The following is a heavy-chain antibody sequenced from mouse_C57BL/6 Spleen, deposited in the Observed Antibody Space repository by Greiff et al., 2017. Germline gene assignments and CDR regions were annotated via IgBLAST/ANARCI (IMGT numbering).Heavy chain of an antibody. CDR1: GYTFTSYW. J-gene: IGHJ4*01. V-gene: IGHV1-72*01. Sequence: QVQLQQPGAELVKPGASVKLSCKASGYTFTSYWMHWVKQRPGRGLEWIGGIDPNSGGTKYNEKFKSKATLTVDKPSSAAYMQLSSLTSEDSVVYYCTRDYYYSKSYYAMDYWGQGTTVTVAS. CDR2: IDPNSGGT. CDR3: TRDYYYSKSYYAMDY. D-gene: IGHD1-1*01.